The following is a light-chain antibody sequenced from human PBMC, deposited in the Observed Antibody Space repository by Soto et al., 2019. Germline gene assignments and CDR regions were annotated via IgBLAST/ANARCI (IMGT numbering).Light chain of an antibody. CDR3: QQYDSSPPNT. V-gene: IGKV3-20*01. Sequence: EIVLIQSPATLSLSPGERATLSCRASQSVGSYLAWYQHKPGQAPRLLIYGASSRATGIPDRFSGSGSGTDFTLTISRLEPEDFAVYYCQQYDSSPPNTFGQGTRLEIK. J-gene: IGKJ5*01. CDR2: GAS. CDR1: QSVGSY.